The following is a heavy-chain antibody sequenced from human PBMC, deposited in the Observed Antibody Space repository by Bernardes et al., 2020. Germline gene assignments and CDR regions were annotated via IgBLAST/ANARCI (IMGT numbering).Heavy chain of an antibody. D-gene: IGHD1-26*01. V-gene: IGHV3-23*01. CDR1: GFTFSIYA. CDR3: AKTGVGSTENFDY. Sequence: GGSLRLSCAASGFTFSIYAMNWVRQAPGKGLEWVSTVSASGGGTWYSDSVKGRFTISRDTSRNMMFLLMNSLRAEDTAVYYSAKTGVGSTENFDYWGQGTLVTVSS. CDR2: VSASGGGT. J-gene: IGHJ4*02.